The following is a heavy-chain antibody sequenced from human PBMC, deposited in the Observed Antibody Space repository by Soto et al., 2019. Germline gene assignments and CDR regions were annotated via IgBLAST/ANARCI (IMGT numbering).Heavy chain of an antibody. CDR2: ISSSSSTI. J-gene: IGHJ4*02. V-gene: IGHV3-48*02. CDR1: GFTFSSYS. Sequence: EVQQVESGGGLVQPGGSLRLSCAASGFTFSSYSMNWIRQAPGKGLEWVSYISSSSSTIYYADSVKGRFTISRDNAKNSLYLQMNSLRDEDTAVYYCARDLDYYDSSGQRDYWGQGTLVTVSS. D-gene: IGHD3-22*01. CDR3: ARDLDYYDSSGQRDY.